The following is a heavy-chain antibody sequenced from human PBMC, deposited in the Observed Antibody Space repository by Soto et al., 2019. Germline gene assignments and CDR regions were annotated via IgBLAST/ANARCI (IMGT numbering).Heavy chain of an antibody. CDR3: AGNQGAARDYYYYMDV. J-gene: IGHJ6*03. V-gene: IGHV4-59*08. CDR1: GGSISSYY. Sequence: SETLSLTCTVSGGSISSYYWSWIRQPPGKGLEWIGYIYYSGSTNYNPSLKSRVTISVDTSKNQFSLKLSSVTAADTAVYYCAGNQGAARDYYYYMDVWGKGTTVTVSS. D-gene: IGHD6-6*01. CDR2: IYYSGST.